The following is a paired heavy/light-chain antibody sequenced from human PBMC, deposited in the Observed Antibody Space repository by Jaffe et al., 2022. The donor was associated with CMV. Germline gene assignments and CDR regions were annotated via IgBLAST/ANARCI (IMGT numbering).Light chain of an antibody. CDR1: QSLVHSDGNTY. CDR3: MQGTHWPPIT. V-gene: IGKV2-30*02. Sequence: DVVMTQSPLSLPVTLGQPASISCRSSQSLVHSDGNTYLNWFQQRPGQSPRRLIYKVSNRDSGVPDRFSGSGSGTDFTLKISRVEAEDVGVYYCMQGTHWPPITFGQGTRLEIK. J-gene: IGKJ5*01. CDR2: KVS.
Heavy chain of an antibody. CDR1: GYTFTSYY. CDR3: YTFPSGSYSWSDAFDI. Sequence: QVQLVQSGAEVKKPGASVKVSCKASGYTFTSYYMHWVRQAPGQGLEWMGIINPSGGSTSYAQKFQGRVTMTRDTSTSTVYMELSSLRSEDTAVYYCYTFPSGSYSWSDAFDIWGQGTMVTVSS. CDR2: INPSGGST. D-gene: IGHD1-26*01. J-gene: IGHJ3*02. V-gene: IGHV1-46*01.